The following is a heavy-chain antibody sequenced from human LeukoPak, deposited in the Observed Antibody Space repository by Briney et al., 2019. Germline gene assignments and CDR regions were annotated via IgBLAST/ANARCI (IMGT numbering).Heavy chain of an antibody. CDR2: MNANSGYT. CDR3: ARVPREIMYI. CDR1: GYTFTSYG. J-gene: IGHJ3*02. Sequence: ASVTVSCKASGYTFTSYGINWVRQATGQGFAGMGYMNANSGYTGYAQKFQVRVTMTRNTNLSSAYMELSNLRSEDTGVYYCARVPREIMYIWGQGTMVTVSS. D-gene: IGHD2-8*01. V-gene: IGHV1-8*01.